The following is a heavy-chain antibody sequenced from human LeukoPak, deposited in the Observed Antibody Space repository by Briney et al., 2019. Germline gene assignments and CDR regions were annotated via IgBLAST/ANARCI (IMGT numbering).Heavy chain of an antibody. V-gene: IGHV3-7*01. CDR1: GFTFSSYW. CDR3: ARVPIAAPRYFDY. J-gene: IGHJ4*02. D-gene: IGHD6-13*01. CDR2: IKQDGSEK. Sequence: PGGSLRLSCAASGFTFSSYWMSWVRQAPGKGLEWVANIKQDGSEKYYVDSVKGRFTISRDNAKNSLYLQMNSLRAEDTAVYYCARVPIAAPRYFDYWGQGTLVTVSS.